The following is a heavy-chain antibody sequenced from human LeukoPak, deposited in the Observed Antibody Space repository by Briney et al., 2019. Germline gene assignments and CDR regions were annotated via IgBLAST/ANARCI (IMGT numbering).Heavy chain of an antibody. D-gene: IGHD6-13*01. CDR1: GFTFSSYW. CDR2: INSDGSST. V-gene: IGHV3-74*01. CDR3: ARDSKTRRRATFSSSWYGDAFDI. Sequence: PGGSLRLSCAASGFTFSSYWMHWVRQAPGKGLVWVSRINSDGSSTSYADSAKGRFTTSRDNAKNTLYLQMNSLRAEDTAVYYCARDSKTRRRATFSSSWYGDAFDIWGQGTMVTVSS. J-gene: IGHJ3*02.